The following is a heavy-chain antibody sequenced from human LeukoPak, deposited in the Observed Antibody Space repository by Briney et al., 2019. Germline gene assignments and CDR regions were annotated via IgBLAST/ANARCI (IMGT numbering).Heavy chain of an antibody. J-gene: IGHJ4*02. CDR3: AGPYDYGDLSY. Sequence: GGSLRLSCAASGFPFSDHYMIWIRQAPGKGLEWVSYVDYDGTGMSYADSVKGRFTISRDNAKKTLYLEMRSLTVEDSAVYYCAGPYDYGDLSYWGQGSLVSVSS. D-gene: IGHD4-17*01. CDR2: VDYDGTGM. V-gene: IGHV3-11*01. CDR1: GFPFSDHY.